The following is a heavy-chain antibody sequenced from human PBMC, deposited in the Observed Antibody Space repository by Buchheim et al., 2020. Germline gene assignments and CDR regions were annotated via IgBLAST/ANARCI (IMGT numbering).Heavy chain of an antibody. CDR2: ISSSGSTK. Sequence: EVQLVESGGGLVQPGGSLRLSCAASGFTFSSYEMNWVRQAPGKGLEWVSYISSSGSTKYYADSVKGRFTISRGNAKNSSYLQMNSLRAEDTAVYYCARDSGYDSSGYYAGCGQGTL. CDR3: ARDSGYDSSGYYAG. V-gene: IGHV3-48*03. CDR1: GFTFSSYE. J-gene: IGHJ4*02. D-gene: IGHD3-22*01.